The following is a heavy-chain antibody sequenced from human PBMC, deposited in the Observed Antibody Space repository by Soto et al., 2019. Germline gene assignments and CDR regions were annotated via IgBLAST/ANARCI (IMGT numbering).Heavy chain of an antibody. CDR2: IIHISCTA. D-gene: IGHD3-9*01. Sequence: QVQLVQSGAEVKKPGSSVKVSCKASGGSFNSYAISWVRQSPGQGLEWMGGIIHISCTANYAHKFQGRVTITADKSTSTAYMEMSSLRSEDTAVYYCAGDLGRYYDILSGYLYGMDVWGQGTTVTVSS. V-gene: IGHV1-69*06. J-gene: IGHJ6*02. CDR3: AGDLGRYYDILSGYLYGMDV. CDR1: GGSFNSYA.